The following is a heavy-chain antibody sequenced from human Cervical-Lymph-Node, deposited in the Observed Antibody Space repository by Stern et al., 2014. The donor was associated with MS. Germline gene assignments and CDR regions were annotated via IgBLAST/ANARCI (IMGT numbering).Heavy chain of an antibody. J-gene: IGHJ4*02. Sequence: QVQLQESGPRQVKTAETLSLTCSVSRGSISTYYWTWIRQPAGKGLEWIGRVSPTGNTCYTPSLKIRVTSSVDPSKNQFSLQLKSVTAADTAMYFCARDGSWSPLDYWGQGILVTVSS. V-gene: IGHV4-4*07. CDR3: ARDGSWSPLDY. D-gene: IGHD6-13*01. CDR1: RGSISTYY. CDR2: VSPTGNT.